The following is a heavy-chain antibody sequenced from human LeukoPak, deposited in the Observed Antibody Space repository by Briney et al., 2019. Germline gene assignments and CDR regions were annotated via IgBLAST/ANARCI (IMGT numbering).Heavy chain of an antibody. D-gene: IGHD4-23*01. V-gene: IGHV3-74*01. J-gene: IGHJ3*02. CDR1: GFTFSSYW. Sequence: GGSLRLSCAASGFTFSSYWMHWVRQAPGKGLVWVSRINTDGSSTSYADSVKGRFTISRDNAKNTLYLQMNSLRAEDTAVYYCARDPPRSTTMGAFDIWGQGTMVTVSS. CDR3: ARDPPRSTTMGAFDI. CDR2: INTDGSST.